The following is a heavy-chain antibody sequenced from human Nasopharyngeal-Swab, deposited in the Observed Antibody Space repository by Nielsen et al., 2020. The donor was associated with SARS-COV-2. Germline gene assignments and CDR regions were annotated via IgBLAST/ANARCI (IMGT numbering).Heavy chain of an antibody. CDR1: GASFSSSNYY. CDR3: ARHSSGWSFDY. D-gene: IGHD6-19*01. Sequence: SETLSVTCSVSGASFSSSNYYWGWIRQPPGKGLEWIGTIYYSGNTYFNPSLKSRVTMSVDTSKHQFSLNLSSVTAADTALYYCARHSSGWSFDYWDHGTLVTVSS. CDR2: IYYSGNT. J-gene: IGHJ4*01. V-gene: IGHV4-39*01.